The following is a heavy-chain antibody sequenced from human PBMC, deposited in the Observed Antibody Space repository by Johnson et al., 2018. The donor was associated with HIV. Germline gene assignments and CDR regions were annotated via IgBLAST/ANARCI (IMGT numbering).Heavy chain of an antibody. J-gene: IGHJ3*02. Sequence: VQLVESGGRMVQPGGSLGLSCAVSGFTFSRYWMTWVRQAPGKGLEWVAHIKEDGSQKNYVDSVRGRFTISRDNAKNSLYLQMNSRRAEDPAVYYCAREEGCYGDSCTDDSFDIWGQGTMVTLSS. CDR3: AREEGCYGDSCTDDSFDI. CDR2: IKEDGSQK. CDR1: GFTFSRYW. V-gene: IGHV3-7*01. D-gene: IGHD4-17*01.